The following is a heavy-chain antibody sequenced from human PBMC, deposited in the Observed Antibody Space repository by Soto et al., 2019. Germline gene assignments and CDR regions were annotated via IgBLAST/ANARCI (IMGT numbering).Heavy chain of an antibody. J-gene: IGHJ5*02. CDR2: IYYSGST. CDR1: GGSISSYY. D-gene: IGHD4-4*01. V-gene: IGHV4-59*01. CDR3: AGDHSNHGGWFDP. Sequence: QVQLQESGPGLVKPSETLSLTCTVSGGSISSYYWSWIRQPPGKGLEWIGYIYYSGSTNYNPSLKGRGNISVDTSTNQSPLELSSGPAADPAVYYCAGDHSNHGGWFDPWGQGTLVTVSS.